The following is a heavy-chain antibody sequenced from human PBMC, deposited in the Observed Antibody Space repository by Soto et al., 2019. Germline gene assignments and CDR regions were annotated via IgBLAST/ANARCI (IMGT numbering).Heavy chain of an antibody. CDR1: GFSISSAW. CDR2: IKTKIEGETT. Sequence: QLVESGGGLVRPGGSLRLSCLASGFSISSAWMNWVRQAPGKGLEWVGRIKTKIEGETTHYAAPVNGRFTVSRDDSKNMLYLQMNSLKADDTALYYCTTGSVEGVWGQGTTVTVSS. D-gene: IGHD2-15*01. V-gene: IGHV3-15*07. CDR3: TTGSVEGV. J-gene: IGHJ6*02.